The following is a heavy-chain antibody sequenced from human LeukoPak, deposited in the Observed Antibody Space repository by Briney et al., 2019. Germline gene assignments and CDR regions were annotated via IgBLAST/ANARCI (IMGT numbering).Heavy chain of an antibody. V-gene: IGHV1-2*02. CDR2: INPSSGGT. Sequence: ASVKVSCKASGYTSIGYYIHWVRQAPGQGLEWMGWINPSSGGTKYAQKFQGRVTMTRDTSISTAYMELSRLRSDDTAVYYCARDFYRHYYDSSGTYWGQGTLVTVSS. CDR3: ARDFYRHYYDSSGTY. J-gene: IGHJ4*02. D-gene: IGHD3-22*01. CDR1: GYTSIGYY.